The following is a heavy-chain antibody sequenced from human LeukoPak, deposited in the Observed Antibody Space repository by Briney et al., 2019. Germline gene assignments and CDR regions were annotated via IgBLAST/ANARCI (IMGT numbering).Heavy chain of an antibody. CDR1: GYTFTSYG. CDR3: ARVREGSGSPSFDY. J-gene: IGHJ4*02. D-gene: IGHD3-10*01. V-gene: IGHV1-18*01. CDR2: ISAYNGNT. Sequence: GASVKVSCKASGYTFTSYGISWVRQAPGQGLEWMGWISAYNGNTNYAQKLQGRVTMTTDTSTSTAYMELRSLRSDDTAVYYCARVREGSGSPSFDYWGQGTLVTVSS.